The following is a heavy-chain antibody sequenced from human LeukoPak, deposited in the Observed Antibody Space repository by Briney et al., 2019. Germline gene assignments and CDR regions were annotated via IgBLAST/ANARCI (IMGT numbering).Heavy chain of an antibody. V-gene: IGHV1-8*03. Sequence: ASVKVSCKASGYTFTSYDINWVRQATGQGLEWMGWMNPNSGNTGYAQKFQGRVTITRNTSISTAYMELSSLRSEDTAVYYCARLATVVSPGSSRYYMDVWGKGTTVTVSS. CDR3: ARLATVVSPGSSRYYMDV. J-gene: IGHJ6*03. CDR2: MNPNSGNT. CDR1: GYTFTSYD. D-gene: IGHD4-23*01.